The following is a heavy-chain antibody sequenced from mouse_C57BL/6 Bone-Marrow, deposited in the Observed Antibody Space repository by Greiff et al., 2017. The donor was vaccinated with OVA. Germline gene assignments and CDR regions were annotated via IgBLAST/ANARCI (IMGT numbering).Heavy chain of an antibody. V-gene: IGHV3-6*01. CDR2: IRYDGCN. D-gene: IGHD4-1*01. CDR3: ARAGPYAMDY. J-gene: IGHJ4*01. Sequence: EVQLMEPGPGLVKPSQSLSLTCSVTGYSITSGYYRNWIRQFPGNKLEWMGFIRYDGCNNYNPSLKNRISITRAKSKNQFFLKLNSVTTEDAATYYGARAGPYAMDYWGQGTSVTVSS. CDR1: GYSITSGYY.